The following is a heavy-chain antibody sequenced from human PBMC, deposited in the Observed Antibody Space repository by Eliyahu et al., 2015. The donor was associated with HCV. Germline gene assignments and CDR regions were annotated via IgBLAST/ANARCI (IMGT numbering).Heavy chain of an antibody. Sequence: EVQLVQSGAEVKKPGESLRISCKGSGYSFXSYWXXWVRQXPGKXXEWMGRIDPSDSYTNYSPSFQGHVTISADKSISTAYLQWSSLKASDTAMYYCARHLADAAVVATTPPDVWGQGTTVTVSS. CDR3: ARHLADAAVVATTPPDV. V-gene: IGHV5-10-1*03. D-gene: IGHD5-24*01. CDR2: IDPSDSYT. J-gene: IGHJ6*02. CDR1: GYSFXSYW.